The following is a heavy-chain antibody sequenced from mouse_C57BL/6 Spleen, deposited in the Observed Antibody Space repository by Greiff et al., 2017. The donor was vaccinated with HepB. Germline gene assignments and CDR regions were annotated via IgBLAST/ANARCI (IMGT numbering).Heavy chain of an antibody. V-gene: IGHV5-16*01. CDR3: ARVVSSRWFAY. J-gene: IGHJ3*01. Sequence: DVMLVESEGGLVQPGSSMKLSCTASGFTFSDYYMAWVRQVPEKGLEWVANINYDGSSTYYLASLKSRFIISRDNAKNILYLQMSSLKSEDTATYYCARVVSSRWFAYWGKGPLVTVSA. CDR2: INYDGSST. CDR1: GFTFSDYY. D-gene: IGHD2-12*01.